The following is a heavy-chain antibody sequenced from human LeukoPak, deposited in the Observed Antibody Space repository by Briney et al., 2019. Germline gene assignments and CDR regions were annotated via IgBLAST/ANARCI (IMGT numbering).Heavy chain of an antibody. V-gene: IGHV4-30-4*08. CDR2: IYYSGST. D-gene: IGHD1-20*01. J-gene: IGHJ4*02. CDR1: GGSISSGDYY. CDR3: ARDRGRKGITGFDY. Sequence: SQTLSLTCTVSGGSISSGDYYWSWIRQPPGKGLEWSGYIYYSGSTYYNPSLKSRVTISVDTSKNQFSLKLSSVTAADTAVYYCARDRGRKGITGFDYWGQGTLVTVSS.